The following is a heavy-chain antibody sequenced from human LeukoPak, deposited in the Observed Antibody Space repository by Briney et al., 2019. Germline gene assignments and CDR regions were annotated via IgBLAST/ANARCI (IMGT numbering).Heavy chain of an antibody. J-gene: IGHJ4*02. Sequence: GASVKVSCKASGGTFSSYAISWVRQAPGQGLEWMGRIIPILGIANYAQKSQGRVTITADKSTSTAYMELSSLRSEDTAVYYCARDQPFPPYYYDSSGLGDYWGQGTLVTVSS. CDR1: GGTFSSYA. D-gene: IGHD3-22*01. CDR2: IIPILGIA. V-gene: IGHV1-69*04. CDR3: ARDQPFPPYYYDSSGLGDY.